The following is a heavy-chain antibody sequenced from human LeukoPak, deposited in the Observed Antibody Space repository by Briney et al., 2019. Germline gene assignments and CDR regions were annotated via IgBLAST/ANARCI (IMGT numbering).Heavy chain of an antibody. CDR3: ARPTTVTTISADAFDI. J-gene: IGHJ3*02. V-gene: IGHV3-21*01. CDR2: ISSGGTYK. D-gene: IGHD4-17*01. CDR1: GFTFSSYS. Sequence: GGSLRLSCAASGFTFSSYSMNWVRQAPGEGLEWVSSISSGGTYKYYADSVKGRFTISRDNAQNSLYLQMNSLRAEDSSVYYCARPTTVTTISADAFDIWGQGTLVTVSS.